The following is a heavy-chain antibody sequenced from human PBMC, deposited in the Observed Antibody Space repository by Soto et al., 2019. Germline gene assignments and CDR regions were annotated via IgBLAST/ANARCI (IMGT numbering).Heavy chain of an antibody. CDR1: GFSFNIFN. J-gene: IGHJ4*02. Sequence: GGSLGLSCLSSGFSFNIFNMNWIRRAPGRGLEWVASISVSGDNIYYGDSVQGRFTISRDNSKRSVFLDLSSLRVEDTAVYYCARDLGLLKSLFDYWGQGTMVTVSS. V-gene: IGHV3-21*01. D-gene: IGHD3-16*01. CDR3: ARDLGLLKSLFDY. CDR2: ISVSGDNI.